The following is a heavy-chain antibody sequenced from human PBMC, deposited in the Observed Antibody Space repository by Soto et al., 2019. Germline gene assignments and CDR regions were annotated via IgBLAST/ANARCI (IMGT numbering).Heavy chain of an antibody. Sequence: QLQLQESGSGLVKPSQTLSLTCAVSGGSISSGGYSWSWIRQPPGQGLEWIGYIYHSGSNYYNPSLKSRLTISVDRSKHQFSLKLSSVTAADTAVYYCAAGGGLPRYYWGQGTLVTVSS. V-gene: IGHV4-30-2*01. CDR1: GGSISSGGYS. J-gene: IGHJ4*02. D-gene: IGHD5-12*01. CDR2: IYHSGSN. CDR3: AAGGGLPRYY.